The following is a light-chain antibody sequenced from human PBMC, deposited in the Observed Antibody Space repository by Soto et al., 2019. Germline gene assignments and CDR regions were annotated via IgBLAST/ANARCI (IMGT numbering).Light chain of an antibody. CDR1: QSVSSY. V-gene: IGKV3-20*01. Sequence: EIVMTQSPATLSVSPGERATLSCRASQSVSSYLAWYQQKPGQAPRLLIFGASTRATGIPDRFSGSGAGAYFNLTISRLEPADFGVYYCQQYGSSHTFGQGTRLEIK. J-gene: IGKJ5*01. CDR3: QQYGSSHT. CDR2: GAS.